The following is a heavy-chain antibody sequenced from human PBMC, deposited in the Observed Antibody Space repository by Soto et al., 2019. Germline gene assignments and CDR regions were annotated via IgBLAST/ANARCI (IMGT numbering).Heavy chain of an antibody. CDR2: IYHGGST. Sequence: PSETLSLTCTVSGASVTNYFCSWMRQPPGQGLEWIGHIYHGGSTNYSPSLRSRVTMSLDSSKNQFSLNLSSVTAADTAVYFCARDPGYCTNGVCPIFDFWGQGLLVT. D-gene: IGHD2-8*01. CDR1: GASVTNYF. V-gene: IGHV4-59*02. J-gene: IGHJ4*02. CDR3: ARDPGYCTNGVCPIFDF.